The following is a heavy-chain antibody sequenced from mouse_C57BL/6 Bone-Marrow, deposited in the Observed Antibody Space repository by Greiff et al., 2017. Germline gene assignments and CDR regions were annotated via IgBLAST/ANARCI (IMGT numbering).Heavy chain of an antibody. D-gene: IGHD2-1*01. Sequence: QVQLQHPGAELVKPGASVKMSCKASGYTFTSYWITWVKQRPGQGLEWIGDIYPGSGSTNYNEKFKSKATLTVDTSSSTAYMQLSSLTSEDSAVYYCARKLLLLYYFDYWGQGTTLTVSS. CDR2: IYPGSGST. J-gene: IGHJ2*01. V-gene: IGHV1-55*01. CDR3: ARKLLLLYYFDY. CDR1: GYTFTSYW.